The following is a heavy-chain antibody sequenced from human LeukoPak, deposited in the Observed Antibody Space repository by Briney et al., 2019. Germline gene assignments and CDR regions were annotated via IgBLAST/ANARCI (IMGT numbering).Heavy chain of an antibody. CDR1: GLTFSGST. J-gene: IGHJ4*02. V-gene: IGHV3-73*01. CDR3: ARAYDTSGYYYIDY. Sequence: GGSLRLSCAASGLTFSGSTMHWVRQASGKGLEWVGRIRSKADTYATAYAASVIGRFTISRDDSKNTAYLQINSLKTEDTAVYYCARAYDTSGYYYIDYWGQGTLVTVSS. CDR2: IRSKADTYAT. D-gene: IGHD3-22*01.